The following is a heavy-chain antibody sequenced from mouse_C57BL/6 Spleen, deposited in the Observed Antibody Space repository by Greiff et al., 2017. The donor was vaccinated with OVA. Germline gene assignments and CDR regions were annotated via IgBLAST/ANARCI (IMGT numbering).Heavy chain of an antibody. V-gene: IGHV5-16*01. Sequence: EVKLMESEGGLVQPGSSMKLSCTASGFTFSDYYMAWVRQVPEKGLEWVANINYDGSSTYYLDSLKSRFIISRDNAKNILYLQMSSLKSEDTATYYCARDQRLPYWYFDVWGTGTTVTVSS. CDR1: GFTFSDYY. CDR2: INYDGSST. J-gene: IGHJ1*03. D-gene: IGHD1-2*01. CDR3: ARDQRLPYWYFDV.